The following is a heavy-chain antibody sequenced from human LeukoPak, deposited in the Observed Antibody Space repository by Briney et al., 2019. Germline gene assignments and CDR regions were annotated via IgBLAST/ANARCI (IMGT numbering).Heavy chain of an antibody. CDR2: IYYSGST. V-gene: IGHV4-39*01. CDR3: ARFTRMATETYFDY. CDR1: GGSISSSSYY. Sequence: SETLSLTCTVPGGSISSSSYYWGWIRQPPGKGLEWIGSIYYSGSTYYNPSLKSRVTISVDTSKNLFSLKLSSVTAADTAVYYCARFTRMATETYFDYWGQGTLVTVSS. J-gene: IGHJ4*02. D-gene: IGHD5-24*01.